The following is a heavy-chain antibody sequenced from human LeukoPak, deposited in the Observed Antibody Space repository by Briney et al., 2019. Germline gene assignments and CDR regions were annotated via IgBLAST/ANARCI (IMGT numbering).Heavy chain of an antibody. CDR2: IFSGGST. Sequence: GGSLRLSCAASEFIVGDNYMSWIRQAPGKGLDGMSAIFSGGSTYDADSVKGRFTISRDTSKNTLFLQMDSLQAEDTAVYYCARDAAGYRNRWHLDHWGPGTLVTVYS. CDR1: EFIVGDNY. J-gene: IGHJ4*02. D-gene: IGHD5-24*01. V-gene: IGHV3-53*01. CDR3: ARDAAGYRNRWHLDH.